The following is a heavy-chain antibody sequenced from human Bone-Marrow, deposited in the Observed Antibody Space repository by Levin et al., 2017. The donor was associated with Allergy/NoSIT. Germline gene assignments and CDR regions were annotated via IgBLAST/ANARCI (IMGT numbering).Heavy chain of an antibody. V-gene: IGHV4-59*01. CDR3: ARDGATVTREGWFDP. Sequence: SETLSLTCTVSGGSISPYYWSWIRQPPGKGLEWIGYIYHSGTTKYNPFLKSRVTISVDTSKNQFSLKLSSVTAADTAVYYCARDGATVTREGWFDPWGQGTLVTVSS. CDR2: IYHSGTT. D-gene: IGHD4-17*01. CDR1: GGSISPYY. J-gene: IGHJ5*02.